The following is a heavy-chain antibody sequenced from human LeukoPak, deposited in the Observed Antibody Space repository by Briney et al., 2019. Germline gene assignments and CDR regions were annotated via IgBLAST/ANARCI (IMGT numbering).Heavy chain of an antibody. CDR2: IYSGGST. V-gene: IGHV3-53*01. CDR3: AREPPRIAVAGPWGAFDI. CDR1: GFTVSSNY. Sequence: PGGSLRLSCAASGFTVSSNYMSWVRQAPGKGLEWVSVIYSGGSTYYVDSVKGRFTISRDNSKNTLYLQMNSLRAEDTAVYYCAREPPRIAVAGPWGAFDIWGQGTMVTVSS. D-gene: IGHD6-19*01. J-gene: IGHJ3*02.